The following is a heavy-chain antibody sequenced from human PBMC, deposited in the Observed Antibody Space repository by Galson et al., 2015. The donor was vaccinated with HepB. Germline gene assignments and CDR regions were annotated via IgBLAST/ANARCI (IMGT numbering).Heavy chain of an antibody. CDR3: ARGGDIVVVPAAKVDY. J-gene: IGHJ4*02. CDR1: GFTFSSYA. Sequence: SLRLSCAASGFTFSSYAMHWVRQAPGKGLEWVAVISYDGSNKYYADSVKGRFTISRDNSKNTLYLQMNSLRAEDTAVYYCARGGDIVVVPAAKVDYWGQGTLVTVSS. CDR2: ISYDGSNK. D-gene: IGHD2-2*01. V-gene: IGHV3-30-3*01.